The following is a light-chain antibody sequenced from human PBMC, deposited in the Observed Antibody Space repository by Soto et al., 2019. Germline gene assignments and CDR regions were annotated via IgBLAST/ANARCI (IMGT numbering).Light chain of an antibody. CDR1: QTVSSNY. J-gene: IGKJ2*02. Sequence: EIVLTQSPGTLSLSPGERATLSCRASQTVSSNYLAWYRQKPGQAPRLLIYGASSMATGIPDSVSGSGSGTVFTLTISRLEREDVAVYYCQQYGSSPCTFGQGTKLEIK. CDR3: QQYGSSPCT. CDR2: GAS. V-gene: IGKV3-20*01.